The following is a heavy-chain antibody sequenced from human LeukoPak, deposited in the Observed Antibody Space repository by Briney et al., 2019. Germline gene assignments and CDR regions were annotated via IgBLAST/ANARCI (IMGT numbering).Heavy chain of an antibody. V-gene: IGHV3-23*01. CDR3: ARGRTGTYYYGSGTNYYFDY. D-gene: IGHD3-10*01. CDR2: ISGSGGST. CDR1: GFTFSSYA. J-gene: IGHJ4*02. Sequence: QPGGSLRLSCAASGFTFSSYAMSWVRQAPGKGLEWVSAISGSGGSTYYADSVKGRFTISRDNSKNTLYLQMNSLRAEDTAVYYCARGRTGTYYYGSGTNYYFDYWGQGTLVTVSS.